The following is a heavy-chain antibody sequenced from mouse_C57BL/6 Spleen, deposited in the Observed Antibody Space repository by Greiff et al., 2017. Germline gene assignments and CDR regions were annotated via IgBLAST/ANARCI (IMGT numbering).Heavy chain of an antibody. CDR1: GYTFTSYW. D-gene: IGHD2-4*01. V-gene: IGHV1-64*01. J-gene: IGHJ2*01. CDR3: ARTGGLRRGDY. Sequence: VQLQQPGAELVKPGASVKLSCKASGYTFTSYWMPWVKQRPGQGLEWIGMIHPNSGSTNYNEKFKSKATLTVDKSSSTAYMQLSSLTSEDSAVYYCARTGGLRRGDYWGQGTTLTVSS. CDR2: IHPNSGST.